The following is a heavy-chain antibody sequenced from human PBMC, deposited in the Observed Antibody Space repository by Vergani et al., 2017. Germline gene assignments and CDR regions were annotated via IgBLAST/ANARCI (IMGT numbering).Heavy chain of an antibody. D-gene: IGHD3-22*01. CDR1: GGTFSSYT. J-gene: IGHJ4*02. CDR3: ASAQYYYDSSGYYHFDY. CDR2: IIPILGIA. V-gene: IGHV1-69*02. Sequence: QVQLVQSGAEVKKPGSSVKVSCKASGGTFSSYTISWVRQAPGQGLEWMGRIIPILGIANYAQQFQGRVTITAAKSTSTAYMELSSLRSEDTAVYYCASAQYYYDSSGYYHFDYWGQGTLVTVSS.